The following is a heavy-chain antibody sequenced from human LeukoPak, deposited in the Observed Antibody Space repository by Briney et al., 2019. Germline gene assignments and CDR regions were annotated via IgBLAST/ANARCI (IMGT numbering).Heavy chain of an antibody. D-gene: IGHD2-2*01. V-gene: IGHV4-34*01. J-gene: IGHJ6*02. CDR3: ARSVLGCSSTSCYLYYYYGMDV. CDR2: INHSGST. Sequence: PSETLSLTCAVYGGSFSGYHWSWIRQPPGKGLEWIGEINHSGSTNYNPSLKSRVTISVDTSKNQFSLKLSSVTAADTAVYYCARSVLGCSSTSCYLYYYYGMDVWGQGTTVTVSS. CDR1: GGSFSGYH.